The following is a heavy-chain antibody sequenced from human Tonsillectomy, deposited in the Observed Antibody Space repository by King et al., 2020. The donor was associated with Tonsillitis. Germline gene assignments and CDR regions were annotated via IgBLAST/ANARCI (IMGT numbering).Heavy chain of an antibody. J-gene: IGHJ4*02. CDR3: ARATYYYGSGSYFLFDY. CDR2: INPSGGST. Sequence: VQLVESGAEVKKPGASVXVSCKASGYTFTSYYMHWVRQAPGQGLEWMGIINPSGGSTSFAQKFQGRVTMTRDTSTSTVYMELSSLRSEDTAVYYCARATYYYGSGSYFLFDYWGQGTLVTVSS. V-gene: IGHV1-46*01. CDR1: GYTFTSYY. D-gene: IGHD3-10*01.